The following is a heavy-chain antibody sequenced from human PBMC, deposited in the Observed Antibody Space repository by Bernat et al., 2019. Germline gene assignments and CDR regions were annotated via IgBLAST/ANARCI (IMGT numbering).Heavy chain of an antibody. J-gene: IGHJ4*02. V-gene: IGHV3-7*04. CDR1: GFTFSSYC. CDR3: ARDYPGDCSSASCPGVFDY. Sequence: EVQLVESGGGLVQPGGSLRLSCAVSGFTFSSYCMSWVRQAPGKVLEWVSGIKRDGSRRYYVGSVEGRFTITREHADNSLYLQMNDLRAEDTAVYFCARDYPGDCSSASCPGVFDYWGQGTLVTVSS. CDR2: IKRDGSRR. D-gene: IGHD2-2*01.